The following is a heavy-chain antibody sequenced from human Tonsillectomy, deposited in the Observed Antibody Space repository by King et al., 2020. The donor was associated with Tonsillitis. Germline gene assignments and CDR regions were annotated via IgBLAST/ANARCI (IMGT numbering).Heavy chain of an antibody. CDR1: GFTFSSYA. V-gene: IGHV3-23*04. CDR3: AKGGYCSSTNCPPDY. Sequence: VQLVESGGNLVQPGGSLRLSCAASGFTFSSYAMSWVRQVPGKGLEWVSTLSGSGVTPYYADSVEGRFTISRDNSKNTLYLQMNSLRAEDTAVYYCAKGGYCSSTNCPPDYWGQGTLVTVSS. J-gene: IGHJ4*02. CDR2: LSGSGVTP. D-gene: IGHD2-2*01.